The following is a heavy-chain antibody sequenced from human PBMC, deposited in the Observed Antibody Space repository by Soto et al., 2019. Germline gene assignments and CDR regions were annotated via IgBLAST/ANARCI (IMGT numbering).Heavy chain of an antibody. D-gene: IGHD3-16*01. CDR3: KGTFELDYYYYYMDV. Sequence: GGSLRLSCAASGFTFSGSAMHWVRQASGKGLEWVGRIRSKTNSYATAYAASVKGRFTISRDDSKNTAYLQMNSLKTEDTAVYYCKGTFELDYYYYYMDVWGKGTTVTVSS. V-gene: IGHV3-73*01. J-gene: IGHJ6*03. CDR2: IRSKTNSYAT. CDR1: GFTFSGSA.